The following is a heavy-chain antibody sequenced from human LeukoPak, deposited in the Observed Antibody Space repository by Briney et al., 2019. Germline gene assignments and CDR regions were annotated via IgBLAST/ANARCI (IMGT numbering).Heavy chain of an antibody. D-gene: IGHD5-18*01. J-gene: IGHJ4*02. CDR3: AKETAEGVTFDY. Sequence: GGSLRLSCAASGFTFSIYAMSWVRQAPGKGLEWVSAISGSGGSTYYADSVKGRFIISRDNSKNTLFLQMSSLRAEDTAVYYCAKETAEGVTFDYWGQGTLVTVSS. V-gene: IGHV3-23*01. CDR1: GFTFSIYA. CDR2: ISGSGGST.